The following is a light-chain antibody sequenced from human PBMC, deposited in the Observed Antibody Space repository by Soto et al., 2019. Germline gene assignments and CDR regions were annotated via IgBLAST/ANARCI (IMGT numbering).Light chain of an antibody. Sequence: QSVLTQPPSASGTPGQRVTISCSGSSSNIGSNTVNWYQQLPGTAPKLLIYSNNQRPSGVPDRFSGSKSGTSASLAISELQSEDEAAYYCAAWDDSLNGYVFGTGTKLTVL. CDR2: SNN. CDR3: AAWDDSLNGYV. CDR1: SSNIGSNT. J-gene: IGLJ1*01. V-gene: IGLV1-44*01.